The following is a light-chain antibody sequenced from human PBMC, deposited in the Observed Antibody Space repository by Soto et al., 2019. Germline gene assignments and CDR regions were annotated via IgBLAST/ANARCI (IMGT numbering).Light chain of an antibody. V-gene: IGKV3-20*01. CDR2: GVS. CDR1: RSISSNY. CDR3: QQYGSSPYT. Sequence: EIVLTQSPGTLSLSPGERATLSCRASRSISSNYVAWYQQKPGQAPRLLMFGVSNRAAGIPDRFSGSGSGTDFTLTISILEPEDFAVFYCQQYGSSPYTFGQGTKLEIK. J-gene: IGKJ2*01.